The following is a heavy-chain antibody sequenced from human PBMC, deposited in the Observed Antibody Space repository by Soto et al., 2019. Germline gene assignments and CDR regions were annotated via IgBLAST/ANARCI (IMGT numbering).Heavy chain of an antibody. V-gene: IGHV3-23*01. CDR3: ARRTSFLGAFDY. CDR2: VAAGGGHT. CDR1: GFTFAKYA. D-gene: IGHD3-16*02. J-gene: IGHJ4*02. Sequence: GGSLRLSCVASGFTFAKYAWSWVRRAPGKGLEWVSHVAAGGGHTYYAESVKGRFTISRDNSKNTLFLQINTLRADDTAIYFCARRTSFLGAFDYWGQGVLVTVSS.